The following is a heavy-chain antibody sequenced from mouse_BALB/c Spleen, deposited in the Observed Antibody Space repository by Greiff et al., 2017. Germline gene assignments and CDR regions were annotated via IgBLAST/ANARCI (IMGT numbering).Heavy chain of an antibody. Sequence: VQLQQSGAELVRPGSSVKISCKASGYAFSSYWMNWVKQRPGQGLEWIGQIYPGDGDTNYNGKFKGKATLTADKSSSTAYMQLSSLTSEDSAVYFCARSGDGYFPWFAYWGQGTLVTVSA. CDR2: IYPGDGDT. J-gene: IGHJ3*01. CDR3: ARSGDGYFPWFAY. CDR1: GYAFSSYW. D-gene: IGHD2-3*01. V-gene: IGHV1-80*01.